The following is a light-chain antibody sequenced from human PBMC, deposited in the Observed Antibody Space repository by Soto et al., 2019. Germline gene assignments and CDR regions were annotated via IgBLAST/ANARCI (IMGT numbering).Light chain of an antibody. CDR2: GAS. J-gene: IGKJ5*01. V-gene: IGKV3-20*01. Sequence: ESVLTQSPVTLSLSPGERATLSCRASQSVSSSYLAWYQQKPGQAPRLLIYGASSRATGIPDRFSGSGSGTDFTLTISRLEPEDFAVYYCQQYGSSPPITFGQGTRLEI. CDR1: QSVSSSY. CDR3: QQYGSSPPIT.